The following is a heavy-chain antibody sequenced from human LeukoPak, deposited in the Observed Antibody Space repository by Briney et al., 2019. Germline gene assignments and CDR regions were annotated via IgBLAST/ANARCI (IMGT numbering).Heavy chain of an antibody. V-gene: IGHV4-4*02. CDR3: ARGSHGVAATRRYYYDSSGCIHFDY. Sequence: SETLSLTCGVSGGSITNTNYWTWVRQPPGKGLEWIGEVNLQGSTNYNPSLMGRVAISVDKSENHISLQLTSVTAADTAVYYCARGSHGVAATRRYYYDSSGCIHFDYWGQGTLVTVSS. CDR2: VNLQGST. CDR1: GGSITNTNY. D-gene: IGHD3-22*01. J-gene: IGHJ4*02.